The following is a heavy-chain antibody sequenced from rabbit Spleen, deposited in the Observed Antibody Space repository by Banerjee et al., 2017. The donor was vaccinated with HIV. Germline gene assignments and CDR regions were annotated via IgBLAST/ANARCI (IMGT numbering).Heavy chain of an antibody. CDR2: IDAGSSGTT. J-gene: IGHJ4*01. Sequence: QEQLEESGGDLVKPEGSLTLTCTASGFSFSINYWMCWVRQAPGKGLEWIACIDAGSSGTTYYTSWAKGRFTISKTSSTTVTLQLNSLTAADTATYFCARDDGGATGYGDFGYAAMWGQGTLVTVS. CDR1: GFSFSINYW. D-gene: IGHD2-1*01. CDR3: ARDDGGATGYGDFGYAAM. V-gene: IGHV1S45*01.